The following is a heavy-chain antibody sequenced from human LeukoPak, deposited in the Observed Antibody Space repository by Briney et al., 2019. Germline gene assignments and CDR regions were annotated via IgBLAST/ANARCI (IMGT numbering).Heavy chain of an antibody. CDR1: GYTFTSYG. CDR2: ISAYNGNT. CDR3: ARVGAHDYYYYYMDV. D-gene: IGHD3-16*01. V-gene: IGHV1-18*01. Sequence: ASVKVSCKASGYTFTSYGISWVRQAPGRGLEWMGWISAYNGNTNYAQKLQGRVTMTTDTSTSTAYMELRSLRSDDTAVYYCARVGAHDYYYYYMDVWGKGTTVTVSS. J-gene: IGHJ6*03.